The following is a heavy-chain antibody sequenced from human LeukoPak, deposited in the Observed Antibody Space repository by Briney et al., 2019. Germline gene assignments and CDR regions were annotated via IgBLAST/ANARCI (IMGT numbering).Heavy chain of an antibody. J-gene: IGHJ5*02. Sequence: ASVKVSCKASGYTFTGYFIHWVRQAPGQGLEWMGWINPNSGGTNYAQKFQGRVTMTRDTSISTAYMELSRLRSDDTAVYYCARDGGGDGSFDPWGQGTLVTVSS. CDR2: INPNSGGT. CDR1: GYTFTGYF. V-gene: IGHV1-2*02. CDR3: ARDGGGDGSFDP. D-gene: IGHD3-16*01.